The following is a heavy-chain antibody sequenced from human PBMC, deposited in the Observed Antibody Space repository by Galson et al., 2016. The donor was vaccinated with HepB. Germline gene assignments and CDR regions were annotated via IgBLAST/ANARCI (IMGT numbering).Heavy chain of an antibody. V-gene: IGHV5-51*01. CDR2: IYPGDSNT. J-gene: IGHJ6*02. D-gene: IGHD1-14*01. CDR3: ARHGHIESEIGPGSMDV. Sequence: QSGAEVKKPGESLKISCEASGYSFVTYWIGWVRQMPGKGLEWMGIIYPGDSNTRYSPSFQGQVTISADKSISTAYLQWSSLKASDTAIYYCARHGHIESEIGPGSMDVWGQGTTVTVSS. CDR1: GYSFVTYW.